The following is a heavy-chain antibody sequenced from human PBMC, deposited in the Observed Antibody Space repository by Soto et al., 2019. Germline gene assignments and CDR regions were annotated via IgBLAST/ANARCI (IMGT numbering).Heavy chain of an antibody. Sequence: EVQLLESGGGLIQPGGSLRLSCAASGFTFSSFALAWVRQTPGKGLQWVAGITYGHYTFYTNSVKGRFTISRDGSKNALYLHMNSLRTEDTAIYYCTTGSVEGIWGQGTTVTVSS. CDR1: GFTFSSFA. CDR2: ITYGHYT. J-gene: IGHJ6*02. CDR3: TTGSVEGI. V-gene: IGHV3-23*01. D-gene: IGHD2-15*01.